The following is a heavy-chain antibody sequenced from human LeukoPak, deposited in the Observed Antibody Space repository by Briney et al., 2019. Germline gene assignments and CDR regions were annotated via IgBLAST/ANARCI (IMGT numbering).Heavy chain of an antibody. CDR1: GFTFSSYA. CDR3: AKEGCSGGSCYRKSLQWGAFDI. CDR2: ISGSGGST. V-gene: IGHV3-23*01. Sequence: GGSLRLSCAASGFTFSSYAMSWVRQAPGKGLEWVSAISGSGGSTYYADSVKGRFTISRDNSKNTLYLQMNSPRAEDTAVYYCAKEGCSGGSCYRKSLQWGAFDIWGQGTMVTVSS. D-gene: IGHD2-15*01. J-gene: IGHJ3*02.